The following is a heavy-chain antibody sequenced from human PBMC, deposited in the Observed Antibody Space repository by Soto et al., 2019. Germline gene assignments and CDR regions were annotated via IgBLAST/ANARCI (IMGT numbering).Heavy chain of an antibody. CDR3: ARGWFGPDV. V-gene: IGHV3-74*01. Sequence: EVQLVESGGGLVQPGGSLRLSCAASGFTLSGRSMHWVRQAPGKGLVWVSGIDNAGTDSTYADSVKGRFTSSRDNAKNMLYLQMNRLRVEDTAVDYCARGWFGPDVWGKGTTVTVSS. CDR2: IDNAGTDS. CDR1: GFTLSGRS. J-gene: IGHJ6*04. D-gene: IGHD3-10*01.